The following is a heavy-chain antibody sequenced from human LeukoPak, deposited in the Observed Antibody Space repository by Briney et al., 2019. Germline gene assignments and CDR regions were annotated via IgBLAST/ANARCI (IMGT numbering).Heavy chain of an antibody. D-gene: IGHD2-2*01. CDR3: ARTYIVVVPAAIFSAFDI. Sequence: SETLSLTCTVSGGSISTYYWSWIRQPPGKGLEWIGYIHYSGGTNFNPSLKSRVTISIETSKNQFSLKLSSVTAADTAVYYCARTYIVVVPAAIFSAFDIWGQGTMVTVSS. V-gene: IGHV4-59*12. J-gene: IGHJ3*02. CDR1: GGSISTYY. CDR2: IHYSGGT.